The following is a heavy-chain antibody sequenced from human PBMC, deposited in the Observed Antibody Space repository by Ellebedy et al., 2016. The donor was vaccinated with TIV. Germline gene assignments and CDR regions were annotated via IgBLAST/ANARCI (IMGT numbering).Heavy chain of an antibody. CDR2: IYPGDSDT. CDR1: GYSFTSYW. Sequence: GESLKIYXKGSGYSFTSYWIGWVRQMPGKGLEWMGIIYPGDSDTRYSPSFQGQVTISADKSISTAYLQWSSLKASDTAMYYCARQGDDSSGYYGLYPPYYFDYWGQGTLVTVSS. J-gene: IGHJ4*02. V-gene: IGHV5-51*01. CDR3: ARQGDDSSGYYGLYPPYYFDY. D-gene: IGHD3-22*01.